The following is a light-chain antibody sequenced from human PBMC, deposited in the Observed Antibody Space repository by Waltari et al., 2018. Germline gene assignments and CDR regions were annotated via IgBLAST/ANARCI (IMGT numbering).Light chain of an antibody. J-gene: IGLJ3*02. CDR3: SLYMGSGVWV. V-gene: IGLV8-61*01. Sequence: QTVVTQEPSLSVSPGGTVTLTCALSSGSVSSNSYANWYQQTPGQAPRTLVYKANFRSSGVPDRFSGSVLGNKAALTITGAQADDDSDCYCSLYMGSGVWVFGGGTKLTVL. CDR2: KAN. CDR1: SGSVSSNSY.